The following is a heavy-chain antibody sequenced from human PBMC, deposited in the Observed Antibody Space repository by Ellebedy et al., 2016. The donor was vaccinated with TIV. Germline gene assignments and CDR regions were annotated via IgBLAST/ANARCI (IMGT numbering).Heavy chain of an antibody. V-gene: IGHV3-23*01. CDR1: GFTFSSYA. CDR2: ISGSGGST. CDR3: AKDSYDSSGYYWSESGGPEIDY. Sequence: GESLKISCAASGFTFSSYAMSCVRQAPGKGLEWVSAISGSGGSTYYADSVKGRFTISRDNSKNTLYLQMNSLRAEDTAVYYCAKDSYDSSGYYWSESGGPEIDYWGQGTLVTVSS. J-gene: IGHJ4*02. D-gene: IGHD3-22*01.